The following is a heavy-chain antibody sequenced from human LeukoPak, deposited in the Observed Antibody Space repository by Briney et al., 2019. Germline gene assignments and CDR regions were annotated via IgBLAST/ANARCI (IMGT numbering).Heavy chain of an antibody. Sequence: SVTVSCKASGGTFSSYAISWVRQAPGQGLEWMGRIIPIFGIANYAQKFRGRVTITADKSTSTAYMELSSLRSEDTAVYYCARGESEGGWYVGSHFDYWGQGTLVIVSS. CDR3: ARGESEGGWYVGSHFDY. D-gene: IGHD6-19*01. CDR1: GGTFSSYA. J-gene: IGHJ4*02. V-gene: IGHV1-69*04. CDR2: IIPIFGIA.